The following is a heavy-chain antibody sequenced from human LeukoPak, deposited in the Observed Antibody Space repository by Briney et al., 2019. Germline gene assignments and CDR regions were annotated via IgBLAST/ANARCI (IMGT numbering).Heavy chain of an antibody. D-gene: IGHD3-22*01. V-gene: IGHV3-30*18. Sequence: GGSLRLSCAASGFTFSSYGMHWVRQAPGKGLEWVAVISYDGSNKYYADSVKGRFTISRDNSKNTLYLQMNSLRAEDTAVYYCAKDSSGTTIDYWGQGTLVTVSS. CDR1: GFTFSSYG. J-gene: IGHJ4*02. CDR2: ISYDGSNK. CDR3: AKDSSGTTIDY.